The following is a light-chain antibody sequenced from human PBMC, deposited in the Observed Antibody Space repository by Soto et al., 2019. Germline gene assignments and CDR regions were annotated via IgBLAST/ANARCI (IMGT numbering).Light chain of an antibody. Sequence: KVMTQSPATLSVCPGERATLSGGASQSVRSNVAWYQQKRGEAPTLLIYDASTRATGIPSRFSGRGYGTEFTLTIGGLKSKDFAVYYCQQYDNWPRTFGQGTKVDIK. CDR3: QQYDNWPRT. J-gene: IGKJ1*01. CDR1: QSVRSN. V-gene: IGKV3-15*01. CDR2: DAS.